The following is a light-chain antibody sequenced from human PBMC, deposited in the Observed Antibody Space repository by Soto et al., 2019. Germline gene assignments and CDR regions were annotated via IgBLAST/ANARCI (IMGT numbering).Light chain of an antibody. CDR3: QQYNSWPLT. CDR1: QSVSSDY. CDR2: RAS. V-gene: IGKV3-20*01. Sequence: EIVLTQSPGTLSLSPGERATLSCRASQSVSSDYLAWYQQKPGQAPRLLISRASRRATGIPDRFSGSGSGTEFTLTISSLQSEDFAVYYCQQYNSWPLTFGGGTKVEIK. J-gene: IGKJ4*01.